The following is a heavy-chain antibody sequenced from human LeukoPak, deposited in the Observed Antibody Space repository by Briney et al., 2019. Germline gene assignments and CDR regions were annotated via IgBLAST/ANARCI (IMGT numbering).Heavy chain of an antibody. CDR1: GFTFSSYS. D-gene: IGHD3-16*02. CDR3: ARVLMITFGGVIAPGYYGMDV. J-gene: IGHJ6*04. V-gene: IGHV3-21*01. CDR2: ISSSSSYI. Sequence: GGSLRLSCAASGFTFSSYSMNWVRQAPGKGLEWVSSISSSSSYIYYADSVKGRFTISRDNAKNSLYLQMNSLRAEDTAVYYCARVLMITFGGVIAPGYYGMDVWGKGTTVTVSS.